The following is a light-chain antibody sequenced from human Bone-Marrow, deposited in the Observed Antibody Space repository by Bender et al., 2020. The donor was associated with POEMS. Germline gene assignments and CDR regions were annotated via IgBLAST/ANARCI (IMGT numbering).Light chain of an antibody. CDR2: DGS. CDR1: KTDIGSYDS. J-gene: IGLJ1*01. CDR3: CSYAGVSTYYV. V-gene: IGLV2-23*01. Sequence: QSVLSQPASVSGSPGQTVTVSCTGTKTDIGSYDSVSWYQQLPGKAPKLMIYDGSKRPSGVSNRFSGSKSGNTASLTISGLQAEDEADYYCCSYAGVSTYYVFGTGTKVTVL.